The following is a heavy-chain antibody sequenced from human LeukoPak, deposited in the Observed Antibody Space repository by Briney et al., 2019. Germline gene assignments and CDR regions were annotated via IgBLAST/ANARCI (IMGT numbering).Heavy chain of an antibody. Sequence: SGTLSLTCTVSGGSISSGGYYWSWIRQHPGKGLEWVGYIYYSGSTYYNPSLESRVTISVDTSKNQFSLKLSSVTAADTAVYYCARVVGSAGPKIGSFDYWGQGTLVTVSS. D-gene: IGHD3-22*01. J-gene: IGHJ4*02. CDR1: GGSISSGGYY. CDR2: IYYSGST. CDR3: ARVVGSAGPKIGSFDY. V-gene: IGHV4-31*03.